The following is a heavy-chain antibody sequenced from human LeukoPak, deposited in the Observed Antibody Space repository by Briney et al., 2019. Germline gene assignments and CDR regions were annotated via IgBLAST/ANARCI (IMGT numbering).Heavy chain of an antibody. CDR3: AREAIGRVDY. D-gene: IGHD2/OR15-2a*01. Sequence: PSETLSLTCTVSGDSISSYYWSWIRQPPGKGLEWIGYIYYSGSTNYNPSLKSRVTISVDTSKKHFSLKLSSVTAADTAVYYCAREAIGRVDYWGQGILVTVSS. CDR1: GDSISSYY. CDR2: IYYSGST. J-gene: IGHJ4*02. V-gene: IGHV4-59*01.